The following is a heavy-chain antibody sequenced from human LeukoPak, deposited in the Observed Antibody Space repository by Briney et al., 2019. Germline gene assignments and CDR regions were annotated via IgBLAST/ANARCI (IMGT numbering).Heavy chain of an antibody. CDR3: ARGQDLWLLDY. Sequence: GGSLRLSCAASGFTFSSYAMHWVRQAPGKGLEWVAVISYDGSNKYYADSVKGRFTISRDNSKNTLYLQMNSPRAEDTAVYYCARGQDLWLLDYWGQGTLVTVSS. CDR1: GFTFSSYA. CDR2: ISYDGSNK. V-gene: IGHV3-30*04. J-gene: IGHJ4*02. D-gene: IGHD5-18*01.